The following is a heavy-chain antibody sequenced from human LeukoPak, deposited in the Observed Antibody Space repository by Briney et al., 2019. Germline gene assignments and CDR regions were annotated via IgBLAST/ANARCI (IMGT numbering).Heavy chain of an antibody. D-gene: IGHD6-13*01. CDR2: ISYDGSNK. CDR1: GFTFSSYG. Sequence: GGSLRLSCAASGFTFSSYGMHWVRQAPGKGLEWVAVISYDGSNKYYADSVKGRFTISRDNSKNTLYLQMNSLRAEDTAVYYCAKAPYSSSWYAFDYWGQGTLVTVSS. V-gene: IGHV3-30*18. J-gene: IGHJ4*02. CDR3: AKAPYSSSWYAFDY.